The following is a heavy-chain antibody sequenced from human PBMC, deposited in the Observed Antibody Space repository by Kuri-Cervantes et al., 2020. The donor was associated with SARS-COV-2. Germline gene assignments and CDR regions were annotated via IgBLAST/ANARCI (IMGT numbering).Heavy chain of an antibody. CDR2: IDPSDSYT. CDR1: GYSFPSYW. J-gene: IGHJ4*02. CDR3: ASRRGFWSGYPYYFNY. Sequence: KVSCNGSGYSFPSYWIRWVRQMPGKGLAWMGRIDPSDSYTKYSPSFQGHVTISADKSIRTAYRQWSSLKASDTAMYYCASRRGFWSGYPYYFNYWGQGTLVTVSS. D-gene: IGHD3-3*01. V-gene: IGHV5-10-1*01.